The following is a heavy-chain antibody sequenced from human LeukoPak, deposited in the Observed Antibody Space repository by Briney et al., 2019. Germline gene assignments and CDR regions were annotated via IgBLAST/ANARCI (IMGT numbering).Heavy chain of an antibody. Sequence: GESLKISCKGSGYSFTSYWIGWVRQMPGKGLEWMGIIYPGDSDTRYNPSFQGQVTISADKSIRTAYLQWSSLKASHTAMYYCARGYYHDSSGYYWFAPWGQGPLVTVSS. D-gene: IGHD3-22*01. J-gene: IGHJ5*02. CDR2: IYPGDSDT. CDR3: ARGYYHDSSGYYWFAP. CDR1: GYSFTSYW. V-gene: IGHV5-51*01.